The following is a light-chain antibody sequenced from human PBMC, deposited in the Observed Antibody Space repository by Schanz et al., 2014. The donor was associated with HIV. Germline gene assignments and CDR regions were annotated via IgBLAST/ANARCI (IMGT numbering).Light chain of an antibody. CDR2: EVS. CDR3: QCYDSSLSDVV. V-gene: IGLV2-8*01. Sequence: QSALTQPPSASGSPGQSVTISCTGTSSDVGGYNYVSWYQQHPGKAPKLMIYEVSKRPSGVPDRFSGSKSGNTASLTVSGLQAEDEAYYYCQCYDSSLSDVVFGGGTKLTVL. CDR1: SSDVGGYNY. J-gene: IGLJ2*01.